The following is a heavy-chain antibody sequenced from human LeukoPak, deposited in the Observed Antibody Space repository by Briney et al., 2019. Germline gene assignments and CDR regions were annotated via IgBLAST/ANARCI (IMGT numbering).Heavy chain of an antibody. Sequence: PSETLSLTCTVSGGSISNFYWSWIRQPPGKGLEWIGYISYSGSTYYNPSLKSRVTISVDTSKNQFSLKLNSVTAADTAVYYCAGGQITMVRGVIPFYYYYGMDVWGQGTTVTVSS. CDR3: AGGQITMVRGVIPFYYYYGMDV. J-gene: IGHJ6*02. CDR2: ISYSGST. CDR1: GGSISNFY. V-gene: IGHV4-59*01. D-gene: IGHD3-10*01.